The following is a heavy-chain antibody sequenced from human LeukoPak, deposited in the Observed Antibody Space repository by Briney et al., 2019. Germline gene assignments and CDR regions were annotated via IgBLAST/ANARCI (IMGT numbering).Heavy chain of an antibody. D-gene: IGHD3-22*01. V-gene: IGHV1-3*03. CDR2: INAGNGST. CDR3: ARASYYYDSSGYYWSPFDY. Sequence: EASVKVSCKASGYTFTSYGISWVRQAPGQRLEWMGWINAGNGSTKYSQEFQGRVTITRDTSASTAYMELSSLRSEDMAVYYCARASYYYDSSGYYWSPFDYWGQGTLVTVSS. CDR1: GYTFTSYG. J-gene: IGHJ4*02.